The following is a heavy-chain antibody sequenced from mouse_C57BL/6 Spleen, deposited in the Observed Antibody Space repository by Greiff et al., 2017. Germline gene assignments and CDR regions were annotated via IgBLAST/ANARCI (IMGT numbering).Heavy chain of an antibody. D-gene: IGHD1-1*01. CDR1: GYSFTGYY. Sequence: VQLQQSGPELVKPGASVKISCKASGYSFTGYYMNWVKQSPEKSLEWLGEINPSTGGTTYNQKFKAKATLTVDKSSSTAYMQLKSLTSEDSAVYYCARDLTDYYGSSLAGFAYWGQGTLVTVSA. V-gene: IGHV1-42*01. J-gene: IGHJ3*01. CDR2: INPSTGGT. CDR3: ARDLTDYYGSSLAGFAY.